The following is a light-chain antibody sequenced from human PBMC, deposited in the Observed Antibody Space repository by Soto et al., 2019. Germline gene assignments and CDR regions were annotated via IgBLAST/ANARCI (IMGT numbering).Light chain of an antibody. V-gene: IGLV2-8*01. J-gene: IGLJ3*02. CDR3: NSYAGSNNWV. CDR1: SNDVGGYNY. CDR2: EVS. Sequence: QSVLTQPASVSGSPGQSITISCTGTSNDVGGYNYVSWYQQHPGKAPKLMIYEVSKRPSGVPDRFSGSKSGNTASLTVSGLQAEDEADYYCNSYAGSNNWVFGGGTKLTVL.